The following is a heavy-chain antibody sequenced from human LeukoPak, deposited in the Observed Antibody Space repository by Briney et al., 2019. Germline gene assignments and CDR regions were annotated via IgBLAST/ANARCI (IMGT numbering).Heavy chain of an antibody. D-gene: IGHD2-2*01. Sequence: PSETLSLTCAVYGGSFSGYYGSWIRQPPGKGLEWIGEINHSGSTNYNPSLKSRVTISVDTSKNQFSLKLSSVTAADTAVYYCASLNRCRSTSCGNWFDPWGQGTLVTVSS. CDR1: GGSFSGYY. CDR2: INHSGST. J-gene: IGHJ5*02. V-gene: IGHV4-34*01. CDR3: ASLNRCRSTSCGNWFDP.